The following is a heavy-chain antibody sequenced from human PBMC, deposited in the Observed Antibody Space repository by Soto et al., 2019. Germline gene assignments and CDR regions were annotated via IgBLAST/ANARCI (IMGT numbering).Heavy chain of an antibody. J-gene: IGHJ5*02. CDR2: IYYSGST. Sequence: SETLSLTCTVSGVSISSYYWSWIRQPPGKGLEWIGYIYYSGSTNYNPSLKSRVTISVDTSKNQFSLKLSSVTAADTAVYYCARREYYYDSSGYSVWFDPWGQGTLVTVS. CDR1: GVSISSYY. V-gene: IGHV4-59*01. CDR3: ARREYYYDSSGYSVWFDP. D-gene: IGHD3-22*01.